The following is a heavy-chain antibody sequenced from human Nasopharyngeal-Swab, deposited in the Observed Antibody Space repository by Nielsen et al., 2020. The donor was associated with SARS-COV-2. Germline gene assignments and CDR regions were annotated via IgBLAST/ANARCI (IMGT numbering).Heavy chain of an antibody. D-gene: IGHD3-22*01. CDR1: GFTFSSYS. J-gene: IGHJ4*02. CDR3: ASPRGYYDSSGAFDY. V-gene: IGHV3-21*01. Sequence: GGSLRLSGAASGFTFSSYSMNWVRQAPGKGLEWVSSISSSRSYIYYADSVKGRFTISRDNAKNSLYLQMNSLRAEDPAVYYCASPRGYYDSSGAFDYWGQGTLVTVSS. CDR2: ISSSRSYI.